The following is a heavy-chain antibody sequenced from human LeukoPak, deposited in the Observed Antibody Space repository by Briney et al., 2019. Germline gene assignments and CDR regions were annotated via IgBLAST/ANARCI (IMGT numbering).Heavy chain of an antibody. Sequence: PSETLSLTCTVSGGSINRGSYYWGWIRQPPGKGLEWIGSIYYSGSPNYNPSLKSRVTISIDTSKNQFSLKLSSVTAADTAVYYCVRDRVGTTGVPYFDFWGQGTLVTVSS. CDR2: IYYSGSP. CDR3: VRDRVGTTGVPYFDF. V-gene: IGHV4-39*07. D-gene: IGHD1-26*01. J-gene: IGHJ4*01. CDR1: GGSINRGSYY.